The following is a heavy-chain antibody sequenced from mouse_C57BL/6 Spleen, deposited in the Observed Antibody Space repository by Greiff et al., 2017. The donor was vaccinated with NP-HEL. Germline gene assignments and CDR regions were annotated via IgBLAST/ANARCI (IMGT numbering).Heavy chain of an antibody. D-gene: IGHD1-1*01. V-gene: IGHV1-22*01. CDR2: INPNNGGT. CDR3: ARGSSSDWYFDV. CDR1: GYTFTDYN. Sequence: EVQLQQSGPEPVKPGASVKMSCKASGYTFTDYNMHWVKQSHGKSLEWIGYINPNNGGTSYNQKFKGKATLTVNKSSSTAYMELRSLTSEDSAVYYCARGSSSDWYFDVWGTGTTVTVSS. J-gene: IGHJ1*03.